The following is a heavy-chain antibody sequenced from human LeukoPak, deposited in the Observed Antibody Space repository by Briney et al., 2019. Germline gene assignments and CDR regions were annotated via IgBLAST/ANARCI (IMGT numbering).Heavy chain of an antibody. J-gene: IGHJ5*02. V-gene: IGHV3-7*01. D-gene: IGHD3-3*01. Sequence: GGSLRLSCAASGFTFTTYWMTWVRQAPGKGLEWVASINQDGTEKYYADSVKGRFTISRDNAKNSLYLQMNSLRAEDTAVYYCARDGSDFWSGYKNWFDPWGQGTLVTVSS. CDR2: INQDGTEK. CDR3: ARDGSDFWSGYKNWFDP. CDR1: GFTFTTYW.